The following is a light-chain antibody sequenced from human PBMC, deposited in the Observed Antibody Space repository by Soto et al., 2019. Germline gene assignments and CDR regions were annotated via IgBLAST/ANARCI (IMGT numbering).Light chain of an antibody. CDR2: GNN. CDR3: QSYATGLSVLYV. Sequence: QSVLTQPPSVSGAPGQRVTISCTGSSSNIGAGYDVHWYQQLPGTAPKLLIYGNNNRPSGVPDRFSGSTSGTSASLAVTGLQAEDEADYYCQSYATGLSVLYVFGTGTKVTVL. V-gene: IGLV1-40*01. CDR1: SSNIGAGYD. J-gene: IGLJ1*01.